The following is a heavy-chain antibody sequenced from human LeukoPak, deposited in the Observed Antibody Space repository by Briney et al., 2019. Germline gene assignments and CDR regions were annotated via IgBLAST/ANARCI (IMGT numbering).Heavy chain of an antibody. Sequence: GGSLRLSCAASGFTFSSYSMNWVRQAPGKGLEWVSSISSSSSYIYYADSVKGRFTISRDNAKNSLYLQMSSLRAGDTAVYYCAKAGHYGSGSYYSDYWGRGTLVTVSP. CDR1: GFTFSSYS. V-gene: IGHV3-21*04. J-gene: IGHJ4*02. D-gene: IGHD3-10*01. CDR2: ISSSSSYI. CDR3: AKAGHYGSGSYYSDY.